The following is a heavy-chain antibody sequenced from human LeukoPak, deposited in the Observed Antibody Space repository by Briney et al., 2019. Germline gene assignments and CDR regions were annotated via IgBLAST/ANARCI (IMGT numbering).Heavy chain of an antibody. CDR2: INSDGSST. D-gene: IGHD3-22*01. V-gene: IGHV3-74*01. Sequence: GGSLRLSCAVSGFTFSSYWMHWVRQAPGKGLVWLSRINSDGSSTSYADSVKGRFTISRDNAKNTLYLQMNSLRAEDTAVYYCARDQGDYYDSSGSDYWGQGTLVTVSS. J-gene: IGHJ4*02. CDR1: GFTFSSYW. CDR3: ARDQGDYYDSSGSDY.